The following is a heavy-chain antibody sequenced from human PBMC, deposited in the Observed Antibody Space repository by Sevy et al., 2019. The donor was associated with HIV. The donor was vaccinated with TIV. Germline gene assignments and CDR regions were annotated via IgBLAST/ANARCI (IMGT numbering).Heavy chain of an antibody. D-gene: IGHD2-15*01. CDR3: AKDKRGGEYCSGGSCYSLYYYYYGMDV. V-gene: IGHV3-9*01. Sequence: GGSLRLSCAASGFTFDDYAMHWVRQAPGKGLEWVSGISWNSGSIGYADSVKGRFTISRDNAKNSLYLQMNSLRAEETALYYCAKDKRGGEYCSGGSCYSLYYYYYGMDVWGQGTTVTVSS. CDR2: ISWNSGSI. J-gene: IGHJ6*02. CDR1: GFTFDDYA.